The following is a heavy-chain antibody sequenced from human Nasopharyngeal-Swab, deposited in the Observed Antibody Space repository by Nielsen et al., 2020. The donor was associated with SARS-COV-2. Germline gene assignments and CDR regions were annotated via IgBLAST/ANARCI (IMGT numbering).Heavy chain of an antibody. Sequence: GESLKISCAASGFTFNNYNFNWVRQAPGKGLELVSSISSSSSYIYYADSVKGRFTISRDNAKNSLYLQMNSLRAEDTAVYYCARDGLDYDCWSAYFMDVWGQGTTVTVSS. CDR2: ISSSSSYI. J-gene: IGHJ6*02. CDR1: GFTFNNYN. D-gene: IGHD3-3*01. V-gene: IGHV3-21*01. CDR3: ARDGLDYDCWSAYFMDV.